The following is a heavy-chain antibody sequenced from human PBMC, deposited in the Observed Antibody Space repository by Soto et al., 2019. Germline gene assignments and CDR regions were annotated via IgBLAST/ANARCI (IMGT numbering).Heavy chain of an antibody. V-gene: IGHV1-69*12. CDR2: IIPIFGTA. CDR1: GGTFSSYA. CDR3: AVRGLGSGWYGGDFQH. D-gene: IGHD6-19*01. Sequence: QVQLVQSGAEVKKPGSSVKVSCKASGGTFSSYAISWVRQAPGQGLEWMGGIIPIFGTANYAQKFQGRVTITADESTSTADMELSSLRSEDTAVYYCAVRGLGSGWYGGDFQHWGQGTLVTVSS. J-gene: IGHJ1*01.